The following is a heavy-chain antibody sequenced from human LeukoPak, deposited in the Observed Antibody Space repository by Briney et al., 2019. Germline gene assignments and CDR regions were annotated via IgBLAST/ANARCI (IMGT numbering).Heavy chain of an antibody. CDR3: ARGGHGDYVSDWFDP. CDR2: ISAYNGNT. J-gene: IGHJ5*02. Sequence: ASVKVSCKASGHTFTSYAISWVRQAPGQGLEWMGWISAYNGNTKYAQKVQGRVTMTTDTSTSTAYMELRSLRSDDTAVYYCARGGHGDYVSDWFDPWGQGTLVTVSS. D-gene: IGHD4-17*01. V-gene: IGHV1-18*01. CDR1: GHTFTSYA.